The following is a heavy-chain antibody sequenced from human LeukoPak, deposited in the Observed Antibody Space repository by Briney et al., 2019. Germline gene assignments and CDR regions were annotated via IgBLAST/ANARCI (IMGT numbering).Heavy chain of an antibody. D-gene: IGHD6-13*01. CDR1: GGSFSGYY. J-gene: IGHJ4*02. CDR2: INHSGST. Sequence: SETLSLTCAVYGGSFSGYYWSWIRQPPGKGLEWIGEINHSGSTNYNPSLKSRVTISVDTSKNQFSLKLSSVTAADTAVYYCARGRGTAAADSDLDYWGQGTLVTVSS. V-gene: IGHV4-34*01. CDR3: ARGRGTAAADSDLDY.